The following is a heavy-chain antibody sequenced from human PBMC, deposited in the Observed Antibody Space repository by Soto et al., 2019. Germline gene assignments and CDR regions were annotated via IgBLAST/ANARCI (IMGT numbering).Heavy chain of an antibody. D-gene: IGHD4-4*01. Sequence: SVKVSCKXSGGTFSSYAISWVRQAPGQGLEWMGGIIPIFGTANYAQKFQGRVTITADESTSTAYMELSSLRSEDTAVYYCAVTGLLRYYGMDVWGQGTTVTVSS. V-gene: IGHV1-69*13. J-gene: IGHJ6*02. CDR3: AVTGLLRYYGMDV. CDR1: GGTFSSYA. CDR2: IIPIFGTA.